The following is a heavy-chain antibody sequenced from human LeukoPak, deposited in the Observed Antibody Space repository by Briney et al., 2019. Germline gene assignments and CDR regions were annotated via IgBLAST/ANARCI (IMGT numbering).Heavy chain of an antibody. CDR2: ISSSSSTI. Sequence: GGSLRLSCAASGFTFSSYWMNWARQAPGKGLEWVSYISSSSSTIYYADSVKGRFTISRDNAKNSLYLQMNSLRAEDTAVYYCARGSTYYDSSGQVPFDYWGQGTLVTVSS. D-gene: IGHD3-22*01. J-gene: IGHJ4*02. CDR1: GFTFSSYW. CDR3: ARGSTYYDSSGQVPFDY. V-gene: IGHV3-48*01.